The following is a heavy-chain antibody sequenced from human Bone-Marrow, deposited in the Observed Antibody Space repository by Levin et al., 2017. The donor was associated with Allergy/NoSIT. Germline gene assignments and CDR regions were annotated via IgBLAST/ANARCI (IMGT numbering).Heavy chain of an antibody. CDR1: GFTFSSYE. V-gene: IGHV3-48*03. D-gene: IGHD3-16*01. Sequence: GGSLRLSCAASGFTFSSYEMNWVRQAPGKGLEWVSYISSSGSTIYYADSVKGRFTISRDNAKNSLYLQMNSLRAEDTAVYYCARGAFMITQHAFDIWGQGTMVTVSS. CDR2: ISSSGSTI. J-gene: IGHJ3*02. CDR3: ARGAFMITQHAFDI.